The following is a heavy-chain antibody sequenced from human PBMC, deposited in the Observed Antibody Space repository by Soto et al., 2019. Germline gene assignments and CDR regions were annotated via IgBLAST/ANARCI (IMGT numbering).Heavy chain of an antibody. D-gene: IGHD3-3*01. CDR2: ISSSSSYI. J-gene: IGHJ6*02. V-gene: IGHV3-21*01. CDR1: GFTFSSYS. Sequence: GGSLRLSCAASGFTFSSYSMNWVRQAPGKGLEWVSSISSSSSYIYYADSVKGRFTISRDNAKNSLYLQMNSLRAEDTAVYYCAAEGDFWSGPRYYYYGMDVWGQGTTVTVSS. CDR3: AAEGDFWSGPRYYYYGMDV.